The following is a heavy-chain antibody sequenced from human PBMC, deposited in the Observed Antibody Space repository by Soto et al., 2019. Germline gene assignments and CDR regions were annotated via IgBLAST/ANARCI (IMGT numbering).Heavy chain of an antibody. CDR1: GGSVTTSSYY. CDR3: ARQEAATGRGFWFDS. CDR2: IFHSGST. V-gene: IGHV4-39*01. D-gene: IGHD1-26*01. Sequence: PSETLSLSCTVSGGSVTTSSYYWGWIRQTPGKGLDWIGSIFHSGSTYYSPSLKSRISLSVDTSKNQFSLKLNSVSVSDTAVYYCARQEAATGRGFWFDSWGQGTLVTVSS. J-gene: IGHJ5*01.